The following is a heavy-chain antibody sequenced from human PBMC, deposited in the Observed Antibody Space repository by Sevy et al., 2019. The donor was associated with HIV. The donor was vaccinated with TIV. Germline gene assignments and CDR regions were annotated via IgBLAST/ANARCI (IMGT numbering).Heavy chain of an antibody. D-gene: IGHD3-22*01. CDR1: GYTLTGLS. CDR2: FDPEDGET. CDR3: ATTKDYYDSSGCPFDY. J-gene: IGHJ4*02. Sequence: ASVKVSCKVSGYTLTGLSMHWVRQAPGKGLEWMGSFDPEDGETIYAQNFQGRVTMTEDTSTDTAYMELSSLRSEDTAVYFCATTKDYYDSSGCPFDYWGQRTLVTVSS. V-gene: IGHV1-24*01.